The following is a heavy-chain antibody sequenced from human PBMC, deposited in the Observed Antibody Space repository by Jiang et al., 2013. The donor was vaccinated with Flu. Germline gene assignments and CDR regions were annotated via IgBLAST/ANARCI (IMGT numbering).Heavy chain of an antibody. CDR1: GDSFKGYY. Sequence: LLKPSETLSLTCALYGDSFKGYYWNWLRQSPGKGLEWIGEINYNERMTYNPSLKSRVTMSVDTSKNQFSLKMTSMTAADTGLYYCARGSCGGENCYPWYYQYGLDVWGQGTTVTVSS. CDR3: ARGSCGGENCYPWYYQYGLDV. D-gene: IGHD2-21*01. CDR2: INYNERM. V-gene: IGHV4-34*01. J-gene: IGHJ6*02.